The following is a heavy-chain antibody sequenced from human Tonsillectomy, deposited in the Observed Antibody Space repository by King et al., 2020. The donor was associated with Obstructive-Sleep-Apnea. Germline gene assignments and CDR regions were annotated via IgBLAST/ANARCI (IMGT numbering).Heavy chain of an antibody. Sequence: VQLVESGGGLVQPGGSLRLSCAASGFTFSSYWMSWVRQAPGKGLEWVANIKQDGSEKYYVDSVKGRFTISRDNAKNSLYLQMNSLRAEDTAVYYCARSAYGYGYLFDYWGQGTLVTVSS. V-gene: IGHV3-7*01. CDR1: GFTFSSYW. CDR3: ARSAYGYGYLFDY. CDR2: IKQDGSEK. J-gene: IGHJ4*02. D-gene: IGHD5-18*01.